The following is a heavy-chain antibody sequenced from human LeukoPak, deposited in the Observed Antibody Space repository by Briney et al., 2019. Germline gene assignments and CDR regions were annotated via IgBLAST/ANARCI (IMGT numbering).Heavy chain of an antibody. D-gene: IGHD6-13*01. CDR1: GGSFSGYY. CDR3: ARGIAAENPFDY. CDR2: INHSGST. Sequence: PSETLSLTCAVYGGSFSGYYWSWIRQPPGKGLEWIGEINHSGSTNSNPALKSRVTISVDTSKNQFSLKLSSVTAADTAVYYCARGIAAENPFDYWGQGTLVTVSS. V-gene: IGHV4-34*01. J-gene: IGHJ4*02.